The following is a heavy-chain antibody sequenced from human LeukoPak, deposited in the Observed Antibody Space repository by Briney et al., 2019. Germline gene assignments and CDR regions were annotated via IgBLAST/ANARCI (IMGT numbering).Heavy chain of an antibody. V-gene: IGHV1-8*02. CDR1: GYTFTGYY. Sequence: ASVKVSCKASGYTFTGYYMHWVRQAPGQGLEWMGWMNPNSGNTGYAQTFQGRVTMTRNTSISTAYMELSSLRSEDTAVYYCAREGPSGVLGEYYFDYWGQGTLVTVSS. J-gene: IGHJ4*02. CDR3: AREGPSGVLGEYYFDY. CDR2: MNPNSGNT. D-gene: IGHD3-10*01.